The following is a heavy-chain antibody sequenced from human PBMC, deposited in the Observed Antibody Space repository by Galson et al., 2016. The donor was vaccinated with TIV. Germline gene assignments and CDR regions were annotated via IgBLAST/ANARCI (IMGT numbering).Heavy chain of an antibody. CDR2: INPSVGGT. D-gene: IGHD2-21*02. V-gene: IGHV1-46*01. Sequence: SVKVSSKASGYNFIDYDMNWVRQAPGQGLEWMGIINPSVGGTSYAQKFQGRVTMTRDTSTNTVSVELSSLTYEDTAVYYCARTQSCGGDCYYFDSWGQGALVTVSS. J-gene: IGHJ4*02. CDR3: ARTQSCGGDCYYFDS. CDR1: GYNFIDYD.